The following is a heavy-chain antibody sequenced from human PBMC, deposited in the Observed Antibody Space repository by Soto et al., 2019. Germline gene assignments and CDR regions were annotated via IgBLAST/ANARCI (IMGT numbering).Heavy chain of an antibody. CDR1: GFTFSSYS. CDR3: AREGVKIDYGDYPGMDV. J-gene: IGHJ6*02. Sequence: EVQLVESGGGLVQPGGSLRLSCAASGFTFSSYSMNWVRQAPGKGLEWVSYISSSSSTIYYADSVKGRFTISRDNAKNSLYVQMNSLRDEDTAVYYCAREGVKIDYGDYPGMDVWGQGTTVTVSS. D-gene: IGHD4-17*01. CDR2: ISSSSSTI. V-gene: IGHV3-48*02.